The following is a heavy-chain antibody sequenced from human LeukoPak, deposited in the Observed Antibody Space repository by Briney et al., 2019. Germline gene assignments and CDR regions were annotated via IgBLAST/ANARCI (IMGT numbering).Heavy chain of an antibody. Sequence: NPGGSLRLSCAASGFTVSSNYMSWVRQASEKGLEWVSLISSRSTYIYYADSVRGRFTISRDNANNSLYLQMNSLRVEDAAVYYCVRRRGESVAGNWYFDLWGRGTLVTVSS. J-gene: IGHJ2*01. V-gene: IGHV3-21*01. D-gene: IGHD6-19*01. CDR3: VRRRGESVAGNWYFDL. CDR2: ISSRSTYI. CDR1: GFTVSSNY.